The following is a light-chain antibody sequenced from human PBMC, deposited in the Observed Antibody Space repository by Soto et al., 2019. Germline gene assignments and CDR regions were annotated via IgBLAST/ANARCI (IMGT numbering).Light chain of an antibody. CDR2: KAS. CDR1: HNIGDR. CDR3: LQVYTFPRT. Sequence: DIQMTQSPSSVSASVGDTLTITCRASHNIGDRLAWYQQKLGKAPQLLIQKASILQPGIPSRFSGSGSATYFTLTISSLQPEDFATYYCLQVYTFPRTFGHGTKVDSK. J-gene: IGKJ2*01. V-gene: IGKV1-12*01.